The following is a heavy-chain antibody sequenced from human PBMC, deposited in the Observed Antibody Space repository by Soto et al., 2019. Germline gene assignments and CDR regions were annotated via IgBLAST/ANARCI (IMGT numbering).Heavy chain of an antibody. V-gene: IGHV3-15*01. D-gene: IGHD1-26*01. Sequence: EVQLVESGGGLVKPGGSLRLSCVASGLSFTNAWMSWVRQAPGKGLEWVGRIKSKTDGGTADYAAPVKGRFTISRDKSQNTLYLHMDSLKTEDPALYHCSTDIGSYGLDVWGKGTTVTVSS. CDR1: GLSFTNAW. CDR2: IKSKTDGGTA. J-gene: IGHJ6*04. CDR3: STDIGSYGLDV.